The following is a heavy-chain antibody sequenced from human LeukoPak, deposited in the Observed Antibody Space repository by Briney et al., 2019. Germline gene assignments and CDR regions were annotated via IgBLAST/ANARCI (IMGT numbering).Heavy chain of an antibody. Sequence: GGSLRLSCAASGFTFDDYAMHWVRQAPGKGLEWVSGISWNSGSIGYADSVKGRFTISRDNAKNSLYLQMNSLRAEDTAVYYCARVPSGSYGGYYYYYMDVWGKGTTVTVSS. V-gene: IGHV3-9*01. D-gene: IGHD1-26*01. CDR2: ISWNSGSI. J-gene: IGHJ6*03. CDR3: ARVPSGSYGGYYYYYMDV. CDR1: GFTFDDYA.